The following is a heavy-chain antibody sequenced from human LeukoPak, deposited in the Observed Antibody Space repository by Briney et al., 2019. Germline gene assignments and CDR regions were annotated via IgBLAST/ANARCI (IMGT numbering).Heavy chain of an antibody. D-gene: IGHD4-23*01. CDR3: ARATVADPLDAFDI. J-gene: IGHJ3*02. V-gene: IGHV4-38-2*02. Sequence: SETLSLTCTVSGYSISSGYYWGWIRQPPGKGLEWIGSIYHSGSTYYNPSLKSRVTISVDTSKNTFSLKLSTVTAADTAVYYCARATVADPLDAFDIWGQGTMVTVSS. CDR1: GYSISSGYY. CDR2: IYHSGST.